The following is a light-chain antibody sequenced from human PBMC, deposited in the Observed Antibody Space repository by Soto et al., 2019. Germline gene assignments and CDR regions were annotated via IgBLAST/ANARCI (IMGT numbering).Light chain of an antibody. V-gene: IGKV3-11*01. CDR1: QSVGSS. J-gene: IGKJ1*01. CDR2: DAS. Sequence: EIVLTQSPATLSLSPGERATLSCRASQSVGSSLAWYQQKPGQAPRLLIYDASNRATGIPARFCGSGSGTDFTLTISSLESEDFAVYYCLQRGDWPPLTFGQGTKVEIK. CDR3: LQRGDWPPLT.